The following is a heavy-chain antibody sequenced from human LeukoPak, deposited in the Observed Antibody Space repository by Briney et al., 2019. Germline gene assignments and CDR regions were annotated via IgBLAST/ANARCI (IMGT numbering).Heavy chain of an antibody. CDR2: ISAYNGNT. Sequence: ASVKVSCKASGYTFTSYGISWVQQAPGQGLEWMGWISAYNGNTNYAQKLQGRVTMTTDTSTSTAYMELRSLRSDDTAVYYCARGGNSGWRTPNDDYWGQGTLVTVSS. V-gene: IGHV1-18*01. D-gene: IGHD6-19*01. J-gene: IGHJ4*02. CDR3: ARGGNSGWRTPNDDY. CDR1: GYTFTSYG.